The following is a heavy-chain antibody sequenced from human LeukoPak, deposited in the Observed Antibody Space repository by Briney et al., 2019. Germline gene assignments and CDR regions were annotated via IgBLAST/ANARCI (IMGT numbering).Heavy chain of an antibody. CDR1: GGSISSSSYY. J-gene: IGHJ4*02. Sequence: SEALSLTCTVSGGSISSSSYYWGWIRQPPGKGLEWIGSIYYSGSTYYNPSLKSRVTISVDTSKNQFSLKLSSVTAADTAVYYCASLVGYCSGGSRYSGNFDYWGQGTLVTVSS. CDR2: IYYSGST. D-gene: IGHD2-15*01. V-gene: IGHV4-39*01. CDR3: ASLVGYCSGGSRYSGNFDY.